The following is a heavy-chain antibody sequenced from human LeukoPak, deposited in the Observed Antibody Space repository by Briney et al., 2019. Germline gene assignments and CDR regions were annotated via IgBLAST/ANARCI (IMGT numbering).Heavy chain of an antibody. V-gene: IGHV1-69*01. D-gene: IGHD1-7*01. CDR3: AREKYNWNYPRWGYYYGMDV. Sequence: ASVKVSCKASGGTFSSYAISWVRQAPGQGLEWMGGIIPIFGTANYAQKFQGRVTITADESTSTAYMELSSLRSEDTAVYYCAREKYNWNYPRWGYYYGMDVWGQGTTVTVSS. CDR2: IIPIFGTA. CDR1: GGTFSSYA. J-gene: IGHJ6*02.